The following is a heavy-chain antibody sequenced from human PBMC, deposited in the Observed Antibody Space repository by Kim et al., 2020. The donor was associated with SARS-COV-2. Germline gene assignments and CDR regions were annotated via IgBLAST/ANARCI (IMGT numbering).Heavy chain of an antibody. CDR1: GFTFRNYA. CDR3: AKPIYYYDTNGYSGGDY. V-gene: IGHV3-23*01. CDR2: ISDNGAHT. J-gene: IGHJ4*01. D-gene: IGHD3-22*01. Sequence: GGSLRLSCTVSGFTFRNYAMSWVRQAPGKGLDWVSDISDNGAHTYYADSVKGRFTISRDNSKNTLYLQMNSLRAEDTAVYYCAKPIYYYDTNGYSGGDY.